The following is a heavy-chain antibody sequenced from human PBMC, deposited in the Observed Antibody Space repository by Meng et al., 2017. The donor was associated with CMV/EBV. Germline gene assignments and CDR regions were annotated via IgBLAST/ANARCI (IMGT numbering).Heavy chain of an antibody. Sequence: SETLSLTCAVSGGSISSSNWWSWVRQPPGKGLEWIGEIYHSGSTNYNPSLKSRVTISVDKSKNQFSLKLSSVTAADTAVYYCARRGRSRTIVVVPAAAVGWFDPWGQGTLVNVSS. D-gene: IGHD2-2*01. V-gene: IGHV4-4*02. CDR1: GGSISSSNW. J-gene: IGHJ5*02. CDR2: IYHSGST. CDR3: ARRGRSRTIVVVPAAAVGWFDP.